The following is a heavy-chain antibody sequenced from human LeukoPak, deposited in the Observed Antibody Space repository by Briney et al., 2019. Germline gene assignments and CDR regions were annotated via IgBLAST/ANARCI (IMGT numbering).Heavy chain of an antibody. CDR3: AREETGGYDSDY. D-gene: IGHD5-12*01. Sequence: SETLSLTCIVSGGSVSSGSYYWSWIRQPPGKGLEWIGYIYYSGSTYYNPSLKSRVTISVDTSKNQFSLKLSSVTAADTAVYYCAREETGGYDSDYWGQGTLVTVSS. J-gene: IGHJ4*02. CDR2: IYYSGST. V-gene: IGHV4-61*01. CDR1: GGSVSSGSYY.